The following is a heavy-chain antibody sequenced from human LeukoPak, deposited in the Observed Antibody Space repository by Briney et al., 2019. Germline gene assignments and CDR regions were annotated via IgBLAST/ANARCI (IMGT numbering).Heavy chain of an antibody. V-gene: IGHV3-48*04. CDR1: GFTFNNAW. J-gene: IGHJ4*01. Sequence: GGSLRVSCAPSGFTFNNAWMSWVGQAPGKGREWIGYVSSSGSTTKYADSVKGRFTMSRANAKNAVYMEMNSLRVEDTAVYYCARDRGWDGYGYAFLDYWGHGTLVTVSS. CDR3: ARDRGWDGYGYAFLDY. D-gene: IGHD5-12*01. CDR2: VSSSGSTT.